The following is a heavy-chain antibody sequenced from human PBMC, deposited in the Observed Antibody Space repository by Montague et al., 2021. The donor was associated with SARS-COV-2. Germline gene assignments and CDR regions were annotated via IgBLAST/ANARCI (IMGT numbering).Heavy chain of an antibody. J-gene: IGHJ3*02. CDR2: ISQSGTA. CDR3: AREREVERAARTLVAFDM. D-gene: IGHD1-1*01. CDR1: GGSFSVYY. V-gene: IGHV4-34*01. Sequence: SETLSLTCAVYGGSFSVYYWSWLRQSPRSGLEWIAEISQSGTAHYNPSLESRVSISIDTSRNQFTLKLSSVTAADTAMYYCAREREVERAARTLVAFDMWGQGQWSPSLQ.